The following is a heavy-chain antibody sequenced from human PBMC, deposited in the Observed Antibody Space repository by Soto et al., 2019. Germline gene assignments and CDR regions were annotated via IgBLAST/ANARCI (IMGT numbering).Heavy chain of an antibody. Sequence: ASVKVSFKTSGGAIRDYVVNWVRQAPGQGLEWMGWMNPNSGNTGYAQKFQGRVTMTRNTSISTAYMELSSLRSEDTAVYYCARGQGVAAASDPWVQGTLVTV. CDR3: ARGQGVAAASDP. CDR1: GGAIRDYV. D-gene: IGHD6-13*01. CDR2: MNPNSGNT. V-gene: IGHV1-8*02. J-gene: IGHJ5*02.